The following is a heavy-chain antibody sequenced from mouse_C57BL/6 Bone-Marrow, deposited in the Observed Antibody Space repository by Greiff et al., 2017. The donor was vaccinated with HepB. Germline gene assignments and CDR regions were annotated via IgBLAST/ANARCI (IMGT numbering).Heavy chain of an antibody. CDR3: ARHGWLLRRRYYYAMDY. CDR2: ISNLAYSI. V-gene: IGHV5-15*01. Sequence: EVQGVESGGGLVQPGGSLKLSCAASGFTFSDYGMAWVRQAPRKGPEWVAFISNLAYSIYYADTVTGRFTISRENAKNTLYLEMSSLRSEDTAMYYCARHGWLLRRRYYYAMDYWGQGTSVTVSS. D-gene: IGHD2-3*01. CDR1: GFTFSDYG. J-gene: IGHJ4*01.